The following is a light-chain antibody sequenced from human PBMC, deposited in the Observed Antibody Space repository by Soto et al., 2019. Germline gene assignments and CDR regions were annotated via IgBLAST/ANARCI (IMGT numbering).Light chain of an antibody. CDR3: SSYTSSSTVVV. CDR2: EVS. CDR1: SSDVGGYNY. V-gene: IGLV2-14*01. Sequence: QSALTQPASVSGSPGQSITISCTGTSSDVGGYNYVSWYQQHPGKAPKLMIYEVSNRPSGVSNRFSGSKSGNTASLTISGLQAEYEADYYCSSYTSSSTVVVFGGGTKLTVL. J-gene: IGLJ2*01.